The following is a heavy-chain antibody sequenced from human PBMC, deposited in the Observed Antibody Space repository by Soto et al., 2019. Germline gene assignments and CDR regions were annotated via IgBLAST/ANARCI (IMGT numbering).Heavy chain of an antibody. Sequence: ASVKVSCKASGYTFTSYYMHWVRQAPGQGLEWMGRINPSAGSTSYAQKFQGRVTITADKSTGTAYMELSSLSSEDTAIFYCATIRNYAFDYWGQGTLVTVSS. V-gene: IGHV1-46*01. D-gene: IGHD1-7*01. CDR1: GYTFTSYY. CDR2: INPSAGST. J-gene: IGHJ4*02. CDR3: ATIRNYAFDY.